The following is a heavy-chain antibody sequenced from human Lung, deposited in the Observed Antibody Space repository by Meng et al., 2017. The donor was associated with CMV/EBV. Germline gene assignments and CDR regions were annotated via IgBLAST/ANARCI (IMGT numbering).Heavy chain of an antibody. V-gene: IGHV4-59*01. Sequence: EXXTISCTVSGGSTNSYYWTWIRQAPGKGLEWIGYVFYTGTTKYNPSLKSRVTMSLDTSKSHFSLKLTSVTAADTAIYYCARGRAQIGWFDPWGQGTLVTVSS. J-gene: IGHJ5*02. D-gene: IGHD3-16*01. CDR3: ARGRAQIGWFDP. CDR1: GGSTNSYY. CDR2: VFYTGTT.